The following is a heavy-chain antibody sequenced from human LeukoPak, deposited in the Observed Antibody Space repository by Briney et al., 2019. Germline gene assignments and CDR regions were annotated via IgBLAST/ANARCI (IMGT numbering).Heavy chain of an antibody. CDR1: GFTFSSYA. D-gene: IGHD7-27*01. CDR2: ISGSGGST. CDR3: ARRGDDWGFVDY. J-gene: IGHJ4*02. Sequence: GGSLRLSCAASGFTFSSYAMSWVRQAPGKGLEWVSAISGSGGSTYYADSVKGRFTISRDNSKNTLYLQMNSLRAEDTAVYYCARRGDDWGFVDYWGQGTLVTVSS. V-gene: IGHV3-23*01.